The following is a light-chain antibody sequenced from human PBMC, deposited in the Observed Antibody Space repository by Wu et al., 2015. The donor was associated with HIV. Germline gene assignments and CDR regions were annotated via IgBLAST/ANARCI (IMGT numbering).Light chain of an antibody. CDR3: QQYHNSPLFT. Sequence: EIVLTQSPGTLSLSPGERATLSCRASQSVSSNYLAWYQQKPGQAPRLLIYGASNRATGIPDRFSGSGSGTDFTLTISRLEPEDFAVYYCQQYHNSPLFTFGPGTKVDIK. V-gene: IGKV3-20*01. CDR1: QSVSSNY. J-gene: IGKJ3*01. CDR2: GAS.